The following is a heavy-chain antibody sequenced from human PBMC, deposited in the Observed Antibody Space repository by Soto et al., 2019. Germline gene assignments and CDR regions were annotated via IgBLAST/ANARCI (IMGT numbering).Heavy chain of an antibody. Sequence: ASVKVSCKASGFTFTSSAVQWVRQARGQRLEWIGWIVVGSGNTNYAQKFQERVTITRDMSTSTAYMELSSLRSEDTAVYYCAAGVIVVVAFDYWGQGTLVTVSS. J-gene: IGHJ4*02. V-gene: IGHV1-58*01. CDR3: AAGVIVVVAFDY. CDR2: IVVGSGNT. CDR1: GFTFTSSA. D-gene: IGHD3-22*01.